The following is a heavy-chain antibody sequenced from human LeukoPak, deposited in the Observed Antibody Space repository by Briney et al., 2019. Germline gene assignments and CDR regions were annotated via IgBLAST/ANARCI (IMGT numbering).Heavy chain of an antibody. CDR3: ARSNYYTVDV. V-gene: IGHV3-11*01. CDR1: GFTSSDYY. Sequence: PGGSLRPSCAASGFTSSDYYMTWIRQPPGNGPEWISYISSSGGTTTYVDSVKGRFTISRDNAKNSLYLQMNSLRADDTAVYYCARSNYYTVDVWGQGTAVTVSS. J-gene: IGHJ6*02. CDR2: ISSSGGTT.